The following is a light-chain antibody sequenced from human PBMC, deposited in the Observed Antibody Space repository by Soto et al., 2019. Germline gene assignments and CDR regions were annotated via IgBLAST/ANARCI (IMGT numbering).Light chain of an antibody. J-gene: IGKJ5*01. V-gene: IGKV3-15*01. CDR2: GAS. CDR3: QQYHSWPPIT. CDR1: QIVSSN. Sequence: EIVMTQSPATLSVSPGERATLSCRASQIVSSNLALYQQTPGQAPRLLVYGASTGATGVPARFSGSGSGTDFTLTISSLQPEDFGVYYCQQYHSWPPITFGQGTRLEI.